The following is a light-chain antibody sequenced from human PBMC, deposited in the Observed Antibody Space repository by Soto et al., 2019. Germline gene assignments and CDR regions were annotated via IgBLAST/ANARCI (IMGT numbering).Light chain of an antibody. J-gene: IGKJ1*01. V-gene: IGKV3-20*01. CDR3: QRCGSSPS. Sequence: EIVLTQSPGTLSLSPGERATLSCRASQSVSSSYLAWYQQKPGQAPRLLIYDTSSRATGIPDRFSGSGSGTDFTLAISRLEPEDFEVYYCQRCGSSPSFDQGTKV. CDR1: QSVSSSY. CDR2: DTS.